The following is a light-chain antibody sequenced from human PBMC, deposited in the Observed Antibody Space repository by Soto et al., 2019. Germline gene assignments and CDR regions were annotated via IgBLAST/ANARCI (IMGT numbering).Light chain of an antibody. Sequence: EIVLTQSPGTLSLSPGERATLSCRASPSVTNYLAWYQQKPGQPPRLLIYDASTRATGVPARFSGSGSGTDFTLTISRLEPEDFAVFFCQQYGTSEIIFGQGTRLEI. V-gene: IGKV3-20*01. J-gene: IGKJ5*01. CDR3: QQYGTSEII. CDR2: DAS. CDR1: PSVTNY.